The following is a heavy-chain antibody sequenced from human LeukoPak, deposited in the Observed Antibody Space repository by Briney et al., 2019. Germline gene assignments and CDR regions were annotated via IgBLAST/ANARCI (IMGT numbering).Heavy chain of an antibody. V-gene: IGHV4-30-4*07. J-gene: IGHJ4*02. CDR2: IYYSGTT. CDR3: ARGHWEQDTSTYAY. D-gene: IGHD1-26*01. Sequence: SETLSLTCAVSGTSITYGGYTWNWIRQPPGKGLEWIGYIYYSGTTFYNPSLKSRVTMSLESAKNQLSLKLRSVTAADTAVYYCARGHWEQDTSTYAYWGQGSLVTVSS. CDR1: GTSITYGGYT.